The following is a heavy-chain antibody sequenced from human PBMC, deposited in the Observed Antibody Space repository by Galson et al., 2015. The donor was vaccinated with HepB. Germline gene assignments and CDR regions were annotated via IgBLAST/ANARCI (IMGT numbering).Heavy chain of an antibody. V-gene: IGHV1-8*01. D-gene: IGHD6-13*01. CDR1: GYTFTSYD. Sequence: SVKVSCKASGYTFTSYDINWVRQAPGQGLERMGWMNPNSGNTGYAQKFQGRVTMTRNTSISTAYMELSSLRSEDTAVYYCARSYSSSWDFRFDYWGQGTLVTVSS. CDR2: MNPNSGNT. J-gene: IGHJ4*02. CDR3: ARSYSSSWDFRFDY.